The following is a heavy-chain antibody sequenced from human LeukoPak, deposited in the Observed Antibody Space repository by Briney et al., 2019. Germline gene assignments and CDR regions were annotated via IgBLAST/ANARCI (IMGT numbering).Heavy chain of an antibody. Sequence: GGPLRLSCAASGFTFSSYAMHWVRHAPGKGLEGVAVISYDGSNKYYADSVKGRFTISRDNSKNTLYLQMNSLRAEDTAVYYCARGGGASTPYYYYYMDVWGTGTTVTVSS. CDR3: ARGGGASTPYYYYYMDV. J-gene: IGHJ6*03. D-gene: IGHD3-16*01. CDR2: ISYDGSNK. V-gene: IGHV3-30-3*01. CDR1: GFTFSSYA.